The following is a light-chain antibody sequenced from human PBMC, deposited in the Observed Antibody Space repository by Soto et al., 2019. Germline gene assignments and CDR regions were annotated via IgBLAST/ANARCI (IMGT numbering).Light chain of an antibody. Sequence: QSALTQPASVSGSPGQSITISCTGTSSDVGGYNYVSWYQQHPGKGPKLMIYEVSNRPSGVSNRFSGSKSGNTATLTISGLQAEDEADYYCRSYTSTTTRVFGTGTKVTVL. CDR3: RSYTSTTTRV. CDR1: SSDVGGYNY. V-gene: IGLV2-14*03. CDR2: EVS. J-gene: IGLJ1*01.